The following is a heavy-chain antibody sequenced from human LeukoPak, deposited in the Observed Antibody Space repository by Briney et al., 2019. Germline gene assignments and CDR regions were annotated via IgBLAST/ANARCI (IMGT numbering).Heavy chain of an antibody. CDR3: ARDRGYCSSTSCYGGSFDY. CDR2: IYSGGST. Sequence: PGGSLRLPCAASGFTVSSNYMSWVRQAPGKGLEWVSVIYSGGSTYYADSVKGRFTISRDNSKNTLYLQMNSLRAEDTAVYYCARDRGYCSSTSCYGGSFDYWGQGTLVTVSS. CDR1: GFTVSSNY. V-gene: IGHV3-53*01. D-gene: IGHD2-2*01. J-gene: IGHJ4*02.